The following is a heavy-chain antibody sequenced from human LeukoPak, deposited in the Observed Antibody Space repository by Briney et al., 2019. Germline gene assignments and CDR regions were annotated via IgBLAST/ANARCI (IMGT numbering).Heavy chain of an antibody. V-gene: IGHV4-59*12. CDR2: IYYSGST. CDR3: ARGLGDSSGYYYSIFDY. CDR1: GGSISSYY. J-gene: IGHJ4*02. Sequence: SETLSLTCTVSGGSISSYYWSWIRQPPGKGLEWIGYIYYSGSTYYNPSLKSRVTISVDRSKNQFSLKLSSVTAADTAVYYCARGLGDSSGYYYSIFDYWGQGTLVTVSS. D-gene: IGHD3-22*01.